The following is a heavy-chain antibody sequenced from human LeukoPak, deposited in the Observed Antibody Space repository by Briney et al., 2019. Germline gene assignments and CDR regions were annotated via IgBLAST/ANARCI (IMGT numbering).Heavy chain of an antibody. J-gene: IGHJ4*02. Sequence: ASVKVSCKASEDTFTRHYMHWVRQAPGQGLEWIGLNNPNDNSIDYTQRLRGRVTVTRDRSKSTVYMELNSLRSDDTAVYYCAREGGSYKHFDYWGQGSLITVSS. D-gene: IGHD3-10*01. CDR3: AREGGSYKHFDY. CDR2: NNPNDNSI. V-gene: IGHV1-46*04. CDR1: EDTFTRHY.